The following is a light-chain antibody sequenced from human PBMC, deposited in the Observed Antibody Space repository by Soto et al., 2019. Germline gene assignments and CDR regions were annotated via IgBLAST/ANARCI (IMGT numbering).Light chain of an antibody. CDR1: SSDVGRYNA. Sequence: QSALTQSASVSGSPGQSITISCTGTSSDVGRYNAVSWYQQHPGKAPKLMIYDVSNRPSGVSNRFSGSKSGNTASLTISGLQAEDEADYYCTSYTSTSTWVFGGGTKLTVL. V-gene: IGLV2-14*01. CDR2: DVS. CDR3: TSYTSTSTWV. J-gene: IGLJ3*02.